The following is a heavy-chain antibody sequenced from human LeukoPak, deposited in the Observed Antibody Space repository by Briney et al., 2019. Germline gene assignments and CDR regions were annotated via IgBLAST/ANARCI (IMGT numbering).Heavy chain of an antibody. CDR1: GGSVSNYY. J-gene: IGHJ2*01. CDR3: ARDYNNWYFDF. CDR2: IYPSGSA. V-gene: IGHV4-4*07. D-gene: IGHD5-24*01. Sequence: SETLSLTCSVSGGSVSNYYWSWIRQPAGKGLEWLGRIYPSGSANYNPSLKSRGTMSVDTSKNQFSLRLSSVTAADTAVYFCARDYNNWYFDFWGRGTLVTVSS.